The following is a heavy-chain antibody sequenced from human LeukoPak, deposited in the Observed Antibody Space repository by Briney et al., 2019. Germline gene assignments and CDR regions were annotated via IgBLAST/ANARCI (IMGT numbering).Heavy chain of an antibody. V-gene: IGHV1-2*02. CDR1: GYTFTGYY. CDR2: INPNSGRT. J-gene: IGHJ4*02. Sequence: ASVKVSCKASGYTFTGYYMHWVRQAPGQGLEWMGWINPNSGRTNYAQKFQDRVTMTRDTSIGTAYMELSRLRSDDTAVYYCAREKEDIVVVPAGIFDYWGQGTLVTVSS. D-gene: IGHD2-2*01. CDR3: AREKEDIVVVPAGIFDY.